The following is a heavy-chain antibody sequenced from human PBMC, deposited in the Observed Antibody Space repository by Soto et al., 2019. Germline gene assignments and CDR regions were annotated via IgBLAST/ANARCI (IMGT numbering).Heavy chain of an antibody. J-gene: IGHJ6*01. CDR2: IYYSWST. V-gene: IGHV4-39*01. D-gene: IGHD6-6*01. CDR3: ASNGQLAHYYYGMEF. Sequence: SETLSFTCTVSGGSISSSSYYLGWILHPPGKGLEWIGSIYYSWSTYYNPYLKSRVTISVDTSKNQFSLKLSSVTDADTAVYYCASNGQLAHYYYGMEFWGQGTTVTAPQ. CDR1: GGSISSSSYY.